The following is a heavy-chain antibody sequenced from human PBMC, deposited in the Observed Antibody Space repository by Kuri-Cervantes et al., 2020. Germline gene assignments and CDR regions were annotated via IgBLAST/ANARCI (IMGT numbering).Heavy chain of an antibody. CDR1: GGTFSSYA. CDR3: ARDREYYYDSSDYSDAFDI. V-gene: IGHV1-69*05. Sequence: SVKVSCKASGGTFSSYAISWVRQAPGQGLEWMGGIIPIFGTANYAQKFQGRVTITTDESTSTAYMELSSLRSEDTVVYYCARDREYYYDSSDYSDAFDIWGQGTMVTVSS. D-gene: IGHD3-22*01. CDR2: IIPIFGTA. J-gene: IGHJ3*02.